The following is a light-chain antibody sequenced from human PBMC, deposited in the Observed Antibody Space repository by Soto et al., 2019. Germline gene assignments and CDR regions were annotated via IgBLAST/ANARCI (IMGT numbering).Light chain of an antibody. CDR2: GAS. V-gene: IGKV3-15*01. CDR3: QQSYSAWT. Sequence: EIVLTQSPATLSVSPGERATLSCRASQSVSANLAWYQQKPGQAPRLLIYGASTRATGIPARFSGSGSGTDFTLTISSLQPEDFATYYCQQSYSAWTFGQGTMVDIK. J-gene: IGKJ1*01. CDR1: QSVSAN.